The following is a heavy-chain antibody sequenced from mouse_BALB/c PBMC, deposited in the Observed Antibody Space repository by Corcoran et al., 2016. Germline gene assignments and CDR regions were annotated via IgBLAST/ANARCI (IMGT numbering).Heavy chain of an antibody. CDR1: GYTFTSYV. D-gene: IGHD2-1*01. CDR3: AREVPGGNPIDY. V-gene: IGHV1S136*01. CDR2: FYPYNDNT. J-gene: IGHJ2*01. Sequence: EVQLEKSGPELVKPGASVKMSCKASGYTFTSYVIHWVKQKPGQGLGWVGYFYPYNDNTKYNEKFKGKATLTSDKSSSTAYMELISLTSEDSAVYYCAREVPGGNPIDYWGQGTTLTVSS.